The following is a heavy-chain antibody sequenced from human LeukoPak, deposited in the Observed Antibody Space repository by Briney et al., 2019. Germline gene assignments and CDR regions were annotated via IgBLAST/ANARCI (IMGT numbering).Heavy chain of an antibody. Sequence: PSETLSLTCTVSGGSISSGGYYWSWIRQHPGKGLEWIGYIYYSGSTYYNPSLKSRVTISVDTSKNQFSLKLSSVTAADTAVYYCARDRADDYGDYRGWFDPWGQGTLVTASS. V-gene: IGHV4-31*03. CDR2: IYYSGST. J-gene: IGHJ5*02. CDR1: GGSISSGGYY. CDR3: ARDRADDYGDYRGWFDP. D-gene: IGHD4-17*01.